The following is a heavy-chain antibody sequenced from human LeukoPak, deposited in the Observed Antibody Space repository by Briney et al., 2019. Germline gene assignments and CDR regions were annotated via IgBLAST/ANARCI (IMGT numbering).Heavy chain of an antibody. CDR2: INQDGSGE. D-gene: IGHD3-3*01. V-gene: IGHV3-7*01. CDR3: ARDDDVWSGWGH. J-gene: IGHJ4*02. CDR1: GFPFSTYW. Sequence: GGSPRLSCTASGFPFSTYWLSWVRQAPGKGLEWVANINQDGSGEYYAGSVKGRFTIARDNAKNSLYLQMNSLRAEDTAVYYCARDDDVWSGWGHWGRGTLVTVSS.